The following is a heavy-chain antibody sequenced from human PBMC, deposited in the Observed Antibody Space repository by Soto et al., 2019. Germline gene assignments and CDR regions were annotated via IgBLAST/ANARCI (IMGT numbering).Heavy chain of an antibody. J-gene: IGHJ3*02. Sequence: PGGSLRLSCEASGFTFSGKKYLTWVRQAPGKGPEWVSALYDTDGTFYADSVKGRFAISKDNSKNTFYLQMNSLRIDDTAVYYCASWLQREHGLFIWGLGTMVTV. D-gene: IGHD3-10*01. CDR1: GFTFSGKKY. CDR3: ASWLQREHGLFI. CDR2: LYDTDGT. V-gene: IGHV3-53*05.